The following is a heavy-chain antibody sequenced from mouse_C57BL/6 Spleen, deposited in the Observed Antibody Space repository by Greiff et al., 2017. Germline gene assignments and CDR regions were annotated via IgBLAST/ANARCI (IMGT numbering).Heavy chain of an antibody. Sequence: QVTLKVSGPGILQPSQSLSLTCSFSGFSLSTFGMGVGWIRQPSGKGLDWLAHSWWDDDKYYNPALKSRPTIAKDTSNNQVFLKIANVDTADTATYYGARIAEGYYGSSPGFAYWGQGTLVTVSA. CDR3: ARIAEGYYGSSPGFAY. CDR1: GFSLSTFGMG. J-gene: IGHJ3*01. D-gene: IGHD1-1*01. CDR2: SWWDDDK. V-gene: IGHV8-8*01.